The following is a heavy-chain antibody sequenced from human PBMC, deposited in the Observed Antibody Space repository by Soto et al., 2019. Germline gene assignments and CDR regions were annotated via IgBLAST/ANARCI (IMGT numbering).Heavy chain of an antibody. V-gene: IGHV1-69*13. CDR3: AAPGDRDRITRWFDT. CDR2: IIPIFGTL. D-gene: IGHD1-1*01. CDR1: GDTFSSYP. Sequence: SMKLSCKASGDTFSSYPISWVRQAPGQGLEWMGGIIPIFGTLTCAQRFQGGVSITADGSANTAYMELRSLTPDDTAVHYWAAPGDRDRITRWFDTWGQGTLVTVSS. J-gene: IGHJ5*01.